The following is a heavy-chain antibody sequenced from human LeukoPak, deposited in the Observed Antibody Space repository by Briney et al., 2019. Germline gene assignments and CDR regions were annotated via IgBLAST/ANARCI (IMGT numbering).Heavy chain of an antibody. CDR2: IGPAGNT. J-gene: IGHJ4*02. D-gene: IGHD1-1*01. V-gene: IGHV3-13*04. CDR3: VVQSSGVDY. Sequence: PGGSLRLSCAASGFTFSTYDMHWVRQATGKGLEWVSAIGPAGNTNYPGSVKGRFTISRENAKNSLYLQMNSLRAADTAVYYCVVQSSGVDYRGQRTLVTVSS. CDR1: GFTFSTYD.